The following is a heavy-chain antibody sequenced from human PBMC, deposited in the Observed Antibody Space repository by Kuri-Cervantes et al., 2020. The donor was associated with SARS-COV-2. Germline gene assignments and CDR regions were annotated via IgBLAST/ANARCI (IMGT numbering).Heavy chain of an antibody. CDR3: ARGHSALKRELLPFDY. Sequence: ASVKVSCKAPGYTFTSYGISWVRQAPGQGLEWMGWISAYNGNTNYAQKLQGRVTMTTDTSTSTAYMELRSLRSDDTAVYYCARGHSALKRELLPFDYWGQGTLVTVSS. CDR2: ISAYNGNT. V-gene: IGHV1-18*01. CDR1: GYTFTSYG. D-gene: IGHD1-26*01. J-gene: IGHJ4*02.